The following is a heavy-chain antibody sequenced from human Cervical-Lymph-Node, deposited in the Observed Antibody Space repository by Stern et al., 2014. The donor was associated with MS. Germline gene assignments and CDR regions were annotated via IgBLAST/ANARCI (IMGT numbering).Heavy chain of an antibody. CDR2: IWYDGSNK. D-gene: IGHD6-13*01. CDR1: GFTFSSYG. Sequence: VQLVESGGGVVQPGRSLRLSCAASGFTFSSYGMHWVRPAPGKGLEWVAVIWYDGSNKYYEDSVKGRFTISRDNSKNTLYLQMNSLRAEDTAVYYCARSSSPSPYYYYGMDVWGQGTTVTVSS. V-gene: IGHV3-33*01. CDR3: ARSSSPSPYYYYGMDV. J-gene: IGHJ6*02.